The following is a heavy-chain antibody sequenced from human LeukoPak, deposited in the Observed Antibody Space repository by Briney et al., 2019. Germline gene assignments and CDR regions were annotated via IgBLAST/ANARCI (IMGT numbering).Heavy chain of an antibody. V-gene: IGHV1-2*02. CDR2: INPNIGGT. J-gene: IGHJ4*02. CDR3: GRDNGDYVLEY. Sequence: ASVKVSCKASGYTFTDYYMHCVRQAPGQGLELVGLINPNIGGTKYAQKFQSRVTMTRDTYIRTAYMEVSRLRSEDTAVYYCGRDNGDYVLEYWGEGPLVTVSS. CDR1: GYTFTDYY. D-gene: IGHD4-17*01.